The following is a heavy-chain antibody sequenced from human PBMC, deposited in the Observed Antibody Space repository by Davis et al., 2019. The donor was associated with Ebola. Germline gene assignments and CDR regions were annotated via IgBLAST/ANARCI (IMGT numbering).Heavy chain of an antibody. CDR3: ARSRGVATIKS. J-gene: IGHJ5*02. CDR1: GGSISSSSYY. Sequence: MPSETLSLTCTVSGGSISSSSYYWGWIRQPPGKGLEWIGSIYYSGSTYYNPSLKSRVTISVDTSKNQFSLKLSSVTAADTAVYYCARSRGVATIKSWGQGTLVTVSS. V-gene: IGHV4-39*07. D-gene: IGHD5-12*01. CDR2: IYYSGST.